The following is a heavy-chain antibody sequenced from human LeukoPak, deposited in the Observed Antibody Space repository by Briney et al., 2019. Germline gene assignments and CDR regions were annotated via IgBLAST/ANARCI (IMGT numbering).Heavy chain of an antibody. D-gene: IGHD3-22*01. J-gene: IGHJ4*02. Sequence: GRSLRLSCAASGFTFSSYAMHWVRQAPGKGLEWVAVISYDGSNKYYADSVKGRFTISRDNSKNTLYLQMNSLRAEDTAVYYRARDTYYYDSSGYFDYWGQGTLVTVSS. CDR1: GFTFSSYA. CDR2: ISYDGSNK. V-gene: IGHV3-30*04. CDR3: ARDTYYYDSSGYFDY.